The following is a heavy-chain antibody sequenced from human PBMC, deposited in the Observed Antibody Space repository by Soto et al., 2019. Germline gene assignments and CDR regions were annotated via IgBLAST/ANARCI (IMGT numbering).Heavy chain of an antibody. CDR2: IWYDGSNK. CDR3: ARDGIGGTVFRGFCDY. Sequence: QKYLVESGGGVVQPGGSLRLSCVASGSIFSGYGMHWVRQAPGKGLEWVAVIWYDGSNKCYADSVKGRFTISRDNSKNMLYLQMDSLRAEDTAVYYCARDGIGGTVFRGFCDYWGQGTLVTVSS. V-gene: IGHV3-33*01. CDR1: GSIFSGYG. J-gene: IGHJ4*02. D-gene: IGHD1-7*01.